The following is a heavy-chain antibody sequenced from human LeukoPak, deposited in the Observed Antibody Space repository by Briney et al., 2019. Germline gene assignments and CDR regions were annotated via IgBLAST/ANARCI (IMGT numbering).Heavy chain of an antibody. CDR1: GFTFSNYG. Sequence: PGGSLRLSCAASGFTFSNYGMHWVRQAPGKGLEGVAFIQYDGGNTHYADSVKGRFSISRDNSKNTLYLQMNILRAEDTAVYYCAKGGWTGYYPIFDSWGHGTLVTVSS. J-gene: IGHJ4*01. CDR3: AKGGWTGYYPIFDS. V-gene: IGHV3-30*02. CDR2: IQYDGGNT. D-gene: IGHD3/OR15-3a*01.